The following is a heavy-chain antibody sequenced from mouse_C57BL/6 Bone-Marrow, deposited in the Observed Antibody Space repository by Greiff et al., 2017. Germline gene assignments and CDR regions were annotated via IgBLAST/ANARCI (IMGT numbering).Heavy chain of an antibody. D-gene: IGHD1-1*01. Sequence: EVHLVESGGGLVQPGGSLSLSCAASGFTFTDYYMSWVRQPPGKALEWLGFIRNKANGYTTEYSASVKGRFTISRDNSQSILYLQMNALRAEDSATDYCASITTVGYAMDYWGQGTSVTVSS. V-gene: IGHV7-3*01. CDR1: GFTFTDYY. CDR3: ASITTVGYAMDY. J-gene: IGHJ4*01. CDR2: IRNKANGYTT.